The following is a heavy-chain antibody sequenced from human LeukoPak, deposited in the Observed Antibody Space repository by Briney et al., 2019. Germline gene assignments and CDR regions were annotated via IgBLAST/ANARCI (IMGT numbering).Heavy chain of an antibody. CDR2: ITDDATT. CDR3: AKDVRVGGGGMDV. Sequence: PGGSLRLSCAASGFTFTSAWMHWVRQAPGTGLVWVSRITDDATTTYADSVKGRFTISRDNSKNTLSLQMNSLRAEDTAVYYCAKDVRVGGGGMDVWGQGIPVTVSS. V-gene: IGHV3-74*03. D-gene: IGHD1-26*01. CDR1: GFTFTSAW. J-gene: IGHJ6*02.